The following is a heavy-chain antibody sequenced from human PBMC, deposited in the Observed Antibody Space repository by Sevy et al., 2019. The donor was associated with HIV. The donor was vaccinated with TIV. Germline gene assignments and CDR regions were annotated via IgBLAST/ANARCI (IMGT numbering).Heavy chain of an antibody. CDR2: ISSGSSHT. CDR1: GFTFSDYY. V-gene: IGHV3-11*06. CDR3: ARDRRNYGGQYFDY. Sequence: GGSLRLSCAASGFTFSDYYMSWVRQAPGKGLEWISDISSGSSHTNDADSVKGRFTISRDNAKNSLYLEMNSLRVEDMAVYYCARDRRNYGGQYFDYWGQGTLVTVSS. J-gene: IGHJ4*02. D-gene: IGHD4-17*01.